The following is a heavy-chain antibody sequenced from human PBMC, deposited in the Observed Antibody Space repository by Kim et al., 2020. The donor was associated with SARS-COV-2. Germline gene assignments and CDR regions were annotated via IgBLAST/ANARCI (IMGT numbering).Heavy chain of an antibody. V-gene: IGHV3-21*01. CDR3: ARDPESTIFGVVIIPPSHYGMDV. Sequence: GGSLRLSCAASGFTFSSYSMNWVRQAPGKGLEWVSSISSSSSYIYYADSVKGRFTISRDNAKNSLYLQMNSLRAEDTAVYYCARDPESTIFGVVIIPPSHYGMDVWGQGTTVTVSS. J-gene: IGHJ6*02. CDR1: GFTFSSYS. CDR2: ISSSSSYI. D-gene: IGHD3-3*01.